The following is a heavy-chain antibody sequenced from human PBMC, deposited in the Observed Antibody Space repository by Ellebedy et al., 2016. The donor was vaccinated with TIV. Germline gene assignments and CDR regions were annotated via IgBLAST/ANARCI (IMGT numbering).Heavy chain of an antibody. CDR1: GLTFSGYW. D-gene: IGHD2-21*02. V-gene: IGHV3-74*01. Sequence: GGSLRLXXEVSGLTFSGYWMHWVRQAPGKGLVWVSRITNDGSETSYADSVKGRFTISRDNARKTVYLQMNSLRAEDTALYYCARDGRAGGDYLLGGNGMDVWGQGTTVTVSS. J-gene: IGHJ6*02. CDR2: ITNDGSET. CDR3: ARDGRAGGDYLLGGNGMDV.